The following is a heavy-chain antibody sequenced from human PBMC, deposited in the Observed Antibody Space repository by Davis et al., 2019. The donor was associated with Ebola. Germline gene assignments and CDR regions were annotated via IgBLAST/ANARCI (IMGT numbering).Heavy chain of an antibody. CDR3: AKDDNYYDSSGYLYYYYGMDV. Sequence: GESLKISCAASGFTFSSYAMSWVRQAPGKGLEWVSAISGSGGSTYYADSVKGRFTISRDNSKNTLYLQMNSLRAEDTAVYYCAKDDNYYDSSGYLYYYYGMDVWGKGTTVTVSS. D-gene: IGHD3-22*01. CDR2: ISGSGGST. J-gene: IGHJ6*04. V-gene: IGHV3-23*01. CDR1: GFTFSSYA.